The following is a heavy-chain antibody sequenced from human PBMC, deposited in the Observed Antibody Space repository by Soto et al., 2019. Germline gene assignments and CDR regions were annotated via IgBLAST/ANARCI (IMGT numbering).Heavy chain of an antibody. CDR3: VREDGIVGANSAFDY. Sequence: VGSLRLSGASSGFTFSTYTMNWVRQAPGKGLEWVSSINGRGNYIYYADSVKGRFTISRDNAKNSLYLQMDRLRAEDTALYYCVREDGIVGANSAFDYWGLGALVTVSS. CDR1: GFTFSTYT. J-gene: IGHJ4*02. CDR2: INGRGNYI. D-gene: IGHD1-26*01. V-gene: IGHV3-21*01.